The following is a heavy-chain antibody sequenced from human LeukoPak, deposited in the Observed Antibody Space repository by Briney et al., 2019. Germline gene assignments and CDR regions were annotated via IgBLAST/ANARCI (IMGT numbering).Heavy chain of an antibody. CDR3: ARGIYTYGKLLDF. Sequence: PGGALRLCCAASGFTLSSYWMGWVRHAEGKGVGWVSRINSDGSSTTYAASVKARFTISRDNAKNTLFLQMTSLRAEDPAVYYCARGIYTYGKLLDFWGQGTLVTVSS. J-gene: IGHJ4*02. D-gene: IGHD5-18*01. CDR2: INSDGSST. CDR1: GFTLSSYW. V-gene: IGHV3-74*01.